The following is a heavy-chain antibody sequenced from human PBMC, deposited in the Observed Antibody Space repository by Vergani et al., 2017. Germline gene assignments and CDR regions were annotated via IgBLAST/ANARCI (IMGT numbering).Heavy chain of an antibody. CDR2: IFYSGGT. V-gene: IGHV4-30-4*01. Sequence: QVHLQESGPGLVKPSQTLSLTCTVSGASITSGPYYWTLIRQPPGKGLEWVGFIFYSGGTYYNPSLKNRATISRDTSKNNFSLRLTSVTAADTAVYYCTRGENGDSALDYWGQGTLVTVSS. CDR1: GASITSGPYY. D-gene: IGHD4-17*01. J-gene: IGHJ4*02. CDR3: TRGENGDSALDY.